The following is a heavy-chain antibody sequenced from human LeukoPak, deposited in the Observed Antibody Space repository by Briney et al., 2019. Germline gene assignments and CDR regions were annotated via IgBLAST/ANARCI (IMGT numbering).Heavy chain of an antibody. CDR3: ARWMTYYDFWSGPPLYYYYGMDV. Sequence: ASVKVSCKASGYTFTSYDINWVRQATGQGPEWMGWMNPNSGNTGYAQKFRGRVTMTRNTSISTAYMELSSLRSEDTAVYYCARWMTYYDFWSGPPLYYYYGMDVWGQGTTVTVSS. CDR1: GYTFTSYD. CDR2: MNPNSGNT. V-gene: IGHV1-8*01. J-gene: IGHJ6*02. D-gene: IGHD3-3*01.